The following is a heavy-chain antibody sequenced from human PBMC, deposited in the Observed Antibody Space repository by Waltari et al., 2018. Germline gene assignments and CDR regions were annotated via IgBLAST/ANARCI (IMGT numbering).Heavy chain of an antibody. CDR2: IYYSGIK. J-gene: IGHJ4*02. D-gene: IGHD2-2*01. Sequence: QVQLQESGPGLVKPSETLSLTCTVSGDSVTSHYWSWIRHPPGKGMEWVGYIYYSGIKSQNPYLKSRVTMSIDKSKNQLSLELISVTAADTAVYYCVKNGQPAGDWGQGTLVTVSS. V-gene: IGHV4-59*02. CDR1: GDSVTSHY. CDR3: VKNGQPAGD.